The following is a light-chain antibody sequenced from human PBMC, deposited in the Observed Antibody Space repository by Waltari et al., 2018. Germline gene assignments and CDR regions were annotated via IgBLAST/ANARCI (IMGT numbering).Light chain of an antibody. V-gene: IGLV2-11*01. CDR1: SSDVGGYNY. Sequence: QSALTQPRSVSGSPGQSVTISCTGTSSDVGGYNYVSWYQQHPGKAPKLMIYDVSKRPSGVPDRVSGSKSGNPASLTISGLQADDEADYYCCSYAGSYTGVFGTGSKVTVL. CDR3: CSYAGSYTGV. J-gene: IGLJ1*01. CDR2: DVS.